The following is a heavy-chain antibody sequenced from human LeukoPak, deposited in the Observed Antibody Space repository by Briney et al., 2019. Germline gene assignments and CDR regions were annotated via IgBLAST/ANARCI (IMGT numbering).Heavy chain of an antibody. CDR2: ISGSGGST. D-gene: IGHD2-15*01. V-gene: IGHV3-23*01. CDR3: AKDRLDIVVVVAATQRRGFMDV. Sequence: GGSLRLSCAASGFTFSSYAMSWVRQAPGKGLEWVSAISGSGGSTYYADSVKGRFTISGDNSKNTLYLQMNSLRAEDTAVYYCAKDRLDIVVVVAATQRRGFMDVWGQGTTVTVSS. J-gene: IGHJ6*02. CDR1: GFTFSSYA.